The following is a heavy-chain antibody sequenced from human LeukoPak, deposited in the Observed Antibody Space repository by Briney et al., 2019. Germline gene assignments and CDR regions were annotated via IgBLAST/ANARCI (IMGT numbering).Heavy chain of an antibody. Sequence: GGSLRLSCTSSGFTFSSYWMSWVRQAPGKGPEWVAHIKENGNEQYYADSVKGRFTISRDNAKKSLCLQMNNLRAEDTALYYCAKGPGDFDASDIWGQGTMVTVSS. V-gene: IGHV3-7*01. CDR1: GFTFSSYW. CDR3: AKGPGDFDASDI. D-gene: IGHD1-14*01. CDR2: IKENGNEQ. J-gene: IGHJ3*02.